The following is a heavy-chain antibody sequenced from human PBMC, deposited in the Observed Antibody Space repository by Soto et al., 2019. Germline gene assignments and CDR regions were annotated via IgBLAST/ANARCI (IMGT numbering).Heavy chain of an antibody. V-gene: IGHV3-30*18. CDR1: GFTFSRCG. CDR2: ISYDGSDK. Sequence: QVQLVESGGGVVQPGRSLRLSCAASGFTFSRCGMHWVRQAPGKGLEWVAVISYDGSDKYYADSVKGRFTISRDNSKNTLYLQMNSLRAEDTAVYYCAKDRSSSWAFDYWGQGTLVSVSS. J-gene: IGHJ4*02. D-gene: IGHD6-13*01. CDR3: AKDRSSSWAFDY.